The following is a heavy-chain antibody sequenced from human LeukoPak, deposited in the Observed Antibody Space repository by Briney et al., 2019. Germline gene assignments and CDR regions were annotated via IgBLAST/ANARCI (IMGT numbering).Heavy chain of an antibody. D-gene: IGHD2-15*01. Sequence: SETLSLTCAVYGGSFSGYYWSWMRQPPGKGLEWIGEINHSGSTNYNPSLKSRVTISVDTSKNQFSLKLSSVTAADTAVYYCARGRSRYCSGGSCYPELGYWGQGTLVTVSS. CDR3: ARGRSRYCSGGSCYPELGY. CDR2: INHSGST. CDR1: GGSFSGYY. J-gene: IGHJ4*02. V-gene: IGHV4-34*01.